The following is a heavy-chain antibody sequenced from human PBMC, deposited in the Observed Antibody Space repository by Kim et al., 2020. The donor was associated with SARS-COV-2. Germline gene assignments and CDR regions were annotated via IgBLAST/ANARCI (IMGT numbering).Heavy chain of an antibody. Sequence: GGSLRLSCAASGFTFSDYWMSWVRQAPGKGLEWVAQIKGDGSEKYYVDSVKGRFTVSRDNAKNSLYLQMNSLRVDDTAVYYCGKSSAGANLGRWGQGTLVTASS. V-gene: IGHV3-7*01. CDR2: IKGDGSEK. D-gene: IGHD3-16*01. CDR1: GFTFSDYW. J-gene: IGHJ4*02. CDR3: GKSSAGANLGR.